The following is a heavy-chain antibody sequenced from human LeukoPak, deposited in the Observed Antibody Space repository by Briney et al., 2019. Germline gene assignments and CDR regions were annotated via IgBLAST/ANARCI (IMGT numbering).Heavy chain of an antibody. CDR3: ARDLRNSYSSSWLFDP. Sequence: ASVKVSGKASGYTFTSYAMHWVRQAPGQRLEWMGWINAGNGNTKYSQKFQGRVTITRDTSASTAYMELSSLRSEDTAVYYCARDLRNSYSSSWLFDPWGQGTLVTVSS. V-gene: IGHV1-3*01. D-gene: IGHD6-13*01. CDR1: GYTFTSYA. J-gene: IGHJ5*02. CDR2: INAGNGNT.